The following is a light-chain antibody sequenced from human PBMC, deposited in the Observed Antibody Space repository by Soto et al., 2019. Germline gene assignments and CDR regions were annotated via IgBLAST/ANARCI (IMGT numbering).Light chain of an antibody. V-gene: IGLV3-1*01. J-gene: IGLJ2*01. CDR3: QAWDSSTVV. CDR1: KLGDKY. CDR2: QDS. Sequence: SYELTQPPSVSVSPGQTASITCSGDKLGDKYACWYQQKPGQSPVLVIYQDSKRHSGIPERFSGSNSGNTATLTISGTQAMDEADSYCQAWDSSTVVFGGGTKLTVL.